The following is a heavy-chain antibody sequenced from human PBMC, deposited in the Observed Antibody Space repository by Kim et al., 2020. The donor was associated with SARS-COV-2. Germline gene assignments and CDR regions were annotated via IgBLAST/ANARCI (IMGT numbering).Heavy chain of an antibody. V-gene: IGHV3-9*01. Sequence: GGSLRLSCAASGFTFDDYAMHWVWQAPGKGLELDSIISWNSSSIGYADSAKDRFTISGENAQNSLYLQMNSLRAEDTASYYCSKDGAGSERPEDPTNYYYFGMDVWGQGTTVSVSS. CDR1: GFTFDDYA. CDR3: SKDGAGSERPEDPTNYYYFGMDV. D-gene: IGHD3-10*01. J-gene: IGHJ6*02. CDR2: ISWNSSSI.